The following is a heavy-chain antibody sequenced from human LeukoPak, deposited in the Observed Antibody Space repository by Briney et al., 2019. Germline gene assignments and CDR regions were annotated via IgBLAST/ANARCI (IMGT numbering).Heavy chain of an antibody. CDR1: RFTFSDYY. CDR2: ISSSGSTI. CDR3: ARDLSTGSYYYYGMDV. V-gene: IGHV3-11*01. Sequence: PGGSLRLSCAASRFTFSDYYMSWIRQAPGKGLEWVSYISSSGSTIYYADSVKGRFTISRDNAKNSLYLQMNSLRAEDTAVYYCARDLSTGSYYYYGMDVWGQGTTVTVSS. J-gene: IGHJ6*02. D-gene: IGHD2/OR15-2a*01.